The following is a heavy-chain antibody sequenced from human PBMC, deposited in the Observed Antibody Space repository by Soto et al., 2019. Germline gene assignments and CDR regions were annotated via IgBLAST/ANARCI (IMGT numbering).Heavy chain of an antibody. D-gene: IGHD3-22*01. CDR1: GGSISSGGYY. V-gene: IGHV4-31*03. Sequence: SETLSLTCTVSGGSISSGGYYCSWILHHPGKGLEWIGYIYYSVSTYYNPSLKSRVTISVDTSKNQFSLKLSSVTAADTAVYYCAREAYYDDSSGYKGNYYFEYWGQGTLVTVSS. CDR3: AREAYYDDSSGYKGNYYFEY. CDR2: IYYSVST. J-gene: IGHJ4*02.